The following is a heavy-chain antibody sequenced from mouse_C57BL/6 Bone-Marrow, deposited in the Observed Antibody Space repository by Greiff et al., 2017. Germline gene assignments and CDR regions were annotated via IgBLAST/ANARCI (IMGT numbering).Heavy chain of an antibody. J-gene: IGHJ1*03. V-gene: IGHV1-63*01. CDR3: ARQVFDWYFDV. CDR1: GYTFTNYW. Sequence: VQLQQSGAELVRPGTSVKMSCKASGYTFTNYWIGWAKQRPGHGLEWIGDIYPGGGYTNYNEKFKGKATLTADKSSSTAYMQFSRLTSEDSAIYYCARQVFDWYFDVWGTGTTVTVSS. CDR2: IYPGGGYT.